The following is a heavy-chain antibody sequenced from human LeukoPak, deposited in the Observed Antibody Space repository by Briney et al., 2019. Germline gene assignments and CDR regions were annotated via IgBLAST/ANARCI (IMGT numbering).Heavy chain of an antibody. J-gene: IGHJ6*02. V-gene: IGHV3-74*01. CDR2: SNSDESST. CDR1: GFTFSSYW. CDR3: TRHYGTGFYGMDV. Sequence: GGSLRLACAASGFTFSSYWMHWVRRATGKGPVWVSRSNSDESSTSYADSVKGRFTISRDNAKKTVYLQLNSLRVEDTAIYYCTRHYGTGFYGMDVWGQGTTVTVSS. D-gene: IGHD3-10*01.